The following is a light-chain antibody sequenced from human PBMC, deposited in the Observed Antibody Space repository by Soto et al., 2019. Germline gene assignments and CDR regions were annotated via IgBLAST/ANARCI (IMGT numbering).Light chain of an antibody. V-gene: IGLV2-8*01. CDR1: SSNVGGYNY. CDR3: CSYAGSSNV. CDR2: EVN. Sequence: QSALTQPPSASGSPGQSVAISCTGTSSNVGGYNYVSWYQQHPGNAPKLVIYEVNKRPSGVPDRFSGSKSVNTASLSVSGIQAEDEADYYCCSYAGSSNVVGTGTKLTVL. J-gene: IGLJ1*01.